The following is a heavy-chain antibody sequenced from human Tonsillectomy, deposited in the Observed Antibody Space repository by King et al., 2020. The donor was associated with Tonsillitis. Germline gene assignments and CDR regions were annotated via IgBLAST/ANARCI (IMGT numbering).Heavy chain of an antibody. J-gene: IGHJ4*02. CDR1: GYKFANYW. CDR3: VRDYGGNAPEF. CDR2: IDPRDSYT. V-gene: IGHV5-10-1*03. Sequence: EVQLVQSGAEVKQPGESLTISCPGSGYKFANYWLSWVRQKPGRGLEWMGTIDPRDSYTKYSPSVQGHVTMSVDTSSSSAKLQWRSLKAPDSGIYYCVRDYGGNAPEFWGQGTLVTVSS. D-gene: IGHD4-23*01.